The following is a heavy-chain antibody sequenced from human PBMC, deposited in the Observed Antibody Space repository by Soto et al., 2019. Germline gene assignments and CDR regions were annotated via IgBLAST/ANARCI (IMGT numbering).Heavy chain of an antibody. J-gene: IGHJ4*02. CDR3: AREACSSTSCYRGGY. D-gene: IGHD2-2*01. CDR1: GFTFSSYW. V-gene: IGHV3-7*01. CDR2: IKQDGSEK. Sequence: VGSLRLSCAASGFTFSSYWMSWVRQAPGKGLEWVANIKQDGSEKYYVDSVKGRFTISRDNAKNSLYLQMNSLRAEDTAVYYCAREACSSTSCYRGGYWGQGTLVTVSS.